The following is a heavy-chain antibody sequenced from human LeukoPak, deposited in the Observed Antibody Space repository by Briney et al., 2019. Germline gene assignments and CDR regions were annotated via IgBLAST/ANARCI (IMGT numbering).Heavy chain of an antibody. J-gene: IGHJ4*02. CDR2: IYYSGST. Sequence: SETLSLTCTVSGGSISSYYWSWIRQPPGKGLEWIGYIYYSGSTNYNPSLKSRVTISVDTSKNQFSLKLSSVTAADTAVYYCARSMVRGVRDPHGYWGQGTLVTVSS. V-gene: IGHV4-59*08. CDR3: ARSMVRGVRDPHGY. D-gene: IGHD3-10*01. CDR1: GGSISSYY.